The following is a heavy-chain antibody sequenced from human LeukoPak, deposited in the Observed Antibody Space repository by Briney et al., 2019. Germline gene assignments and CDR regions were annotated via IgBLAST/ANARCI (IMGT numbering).Heavy chain of an antibody. V-gene: IGHV4-4*02. CDR3: ARDLRSSGWYWFDP. J-gene: IGHJ5*02. Sequence: SETLSLTCAVSGGSISSSNWWSWVRQPPGKGLEWIGEIYHSGGTNYNPSLKSRVTISVDTSKKQLSLKLSSVTAADTAVYYCARDLRSSGWYWFDPWGQGTLVTVSS. D-gene: IGHD6-19*01. CDR1: GGSISSSNW. CDR2: IYHSGGT.